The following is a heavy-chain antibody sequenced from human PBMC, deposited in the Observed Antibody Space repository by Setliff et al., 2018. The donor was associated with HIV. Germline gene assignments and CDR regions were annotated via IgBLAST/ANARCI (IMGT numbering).Heavy chain of an antibody. J-gene: IGHJ5*02. V-gene: IGHV3-21*01. CDR1: GFTFSTYS. CDR3: ARDRVISVRGVLRSTFDP. Sequence: GGSLRLSCEASGFTFSTYSMNWVRQAPGKGLEWVSSISSSSRSKYYADSVKGRFTISRDNAKNSLYLQMNSLTAEDTAVYYCARDRVISVRGVLRSTFDPWGRGTRVTVSS. D-gene: IGHD3-10*01. CDR2: ISSSSRSK.